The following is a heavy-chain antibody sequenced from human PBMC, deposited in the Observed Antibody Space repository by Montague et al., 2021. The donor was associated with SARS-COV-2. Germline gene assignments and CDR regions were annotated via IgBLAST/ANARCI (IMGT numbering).Heavy chain of an antibody. CDR1: GWSFIGYY. J-gene: IGHJ4*02. Sequence: SETLSLTCAVYGWSFIGYYWNWIRQPPGKGLEWIGEINHSGSTNYNPSLNSRVTISVDTSNNQFSLKLTSVTAADTAVYYCARGPTNNSGMVVTRLDYWGQGTLVTVSS. CDR3: ARGPTNNSGMVVTRLDY. CDR2: INHSGST. D-gene: IGHD5-12*01. V-gene: IGHV4-34*01.